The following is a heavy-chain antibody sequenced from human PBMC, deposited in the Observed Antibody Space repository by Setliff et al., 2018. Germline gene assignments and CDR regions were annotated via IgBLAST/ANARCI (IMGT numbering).Heavy chain of an antibody. CDR1: GFTVSYFS. J-gene: IGHJ4*01. D-gene: IGHD3-22*01. V-gene: IGHV3-30*18. CDR2: LSDDGSNE. CDR3: AKEIQPRRGPVYDSSGLAFDY. Sequence: PGGSLRLSCAASGFTVSYFSMHWVRQAPVKGLDWVATLSDDGSNEFYADSVKGRFTIFRDNSKNTLYLQMSSLRAEDTAVYYCAKEIQPRRGPVYDSSGLAFDYWGQGTLVTVSS.